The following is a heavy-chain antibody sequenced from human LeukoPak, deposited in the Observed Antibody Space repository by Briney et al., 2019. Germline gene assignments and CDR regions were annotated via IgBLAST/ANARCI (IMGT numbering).Heavy chain of an antibody. Sequence: PGGSLRLSCAASGFTFSSYAMSWVRQAPGKGLEWVSAISGSVGSTYYADSVKGRFTISRDNSKNTLYLQMNSLRTEDTAVYYCAKYLITMVRGVIGYWGQGTLVTVSS. CDR2: ISGSVGST. J-gene: IGHJ4*02. V-gene: IGHV3-23*01. D-gene: IGHD3-10*01. CDR3: AKYLITMVRGVIGY. CDR1: GFTFSSYA.